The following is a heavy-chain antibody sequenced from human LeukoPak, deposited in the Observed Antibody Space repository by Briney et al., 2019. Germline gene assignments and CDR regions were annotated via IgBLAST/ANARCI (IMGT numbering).Heavy chain of an antibody. Sequence: PSQTLSLTCTVSGGSISSGGYYWSWIRQHPGKGLEWIGYIYYSGSTYYNPSLKSRVTISVDTSKNQFSLKLSSVTAADTAVYYCARGRSESMVRGVISVYCYGMDVWGQGTTVTVSS. CDR2: IYYSGST. D-gene: IGHD3-10*01. V-gene: IGHV4-31*03. CDR1: GGSISSGGYY. J-gene: IGHJ6*02. CDR3: ARGRSESMVRGVISVYCYGMDV.